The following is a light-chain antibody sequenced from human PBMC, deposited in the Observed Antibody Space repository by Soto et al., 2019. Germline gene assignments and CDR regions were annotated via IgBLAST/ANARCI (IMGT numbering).Light chain of an antibody. CDR3: CSYAGSYTLYV. J-gene: IGLJ1*01. CDR2: DVS. CDR1: SXDVGDYNY. Sequence: QSALTQPRSVSGSPGQSVTISCTGTSXDVGDYNYVSWYQQHPGKAPKLMIYDVSKRPSGVPDRFSGSKSGNTASLTISGLQAEDEADYYCCSYAGSYTLYVFGTGTKVTVL. V-gene: IGLV2-11*01.